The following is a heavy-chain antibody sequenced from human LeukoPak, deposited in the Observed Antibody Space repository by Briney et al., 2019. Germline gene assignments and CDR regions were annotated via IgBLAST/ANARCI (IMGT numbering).Heavy chain of an antibody. V-gene: IGHV3-21*01. CDR1: GFTFSSYS. Sequence: GGSLRLPCAASGFTFSSYSMNWVRQAPGKGLEWVSSISSSSSYIYYADSVKGRFTISRDNAKNSLYLQMNSLRAEDTAVYYCARDLKARDAFDIWGQGTMVTVSS. CDR2: ISSSSSYI. CDR3: ARDLKARDAFDI. J-gene: IGHJ3*02.